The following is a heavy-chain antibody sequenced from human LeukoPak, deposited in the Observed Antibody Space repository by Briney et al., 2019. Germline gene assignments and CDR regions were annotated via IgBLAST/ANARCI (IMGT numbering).Heavy chain of an antibody. Sequence: GGSLRLSCAASGFSLSGYGMHWVRQAPGKGLEWVAVVSYDGSKKYYADSVKGRFTISRDNSKNTQYLEMNSLKVEDTAVYYCARVRAAHYYDYWGQGTLVTVSS. J-gene: IGHJ4*02. CDR3: ARVRAAHYYDY. CDR1: GFSLSGYG. CDR2: VSYDGSKK. D-gene: IGHD6-6*01. V-gene: IGHV3-30-3*01.